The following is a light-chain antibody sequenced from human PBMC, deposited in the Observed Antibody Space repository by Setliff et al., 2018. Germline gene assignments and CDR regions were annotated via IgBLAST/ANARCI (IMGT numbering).Light chain of an antibody. Sequence: VGSFTFVSWYQQYPDEAPKLIIFEVSDRPSGISDRFSGSKSANTASLTISGLQAEDEADYYCSSYTSNGLYVFGTGTKVTVL. CDR1: VGSFTF. V-gene: IGLV2-14*03. CDR2: EVS. J-gene: IGLJ1*01. CDR3: SSYTSNGLYV.